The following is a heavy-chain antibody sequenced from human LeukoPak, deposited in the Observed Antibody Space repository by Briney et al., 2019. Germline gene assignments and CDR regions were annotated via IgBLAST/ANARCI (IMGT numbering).Heavy chain of an antibody. D-gene: IGHD5-18*01. V-gene: IGHV4-31*03. Sequence: SQTLSLTCTVSGDSISSGGYYWSWIRQHPGKGLEWIGYIYYSGSTYYNPSLKSRVTISVDTSKNQFSLKLSSVTAADTAVYYCARVAAMAPVDYWGQGTLVTVSS. CDR2: IYYSGST. CDR3: ARVAAMAPVDY. J-gene: IGHJ4*02. CDR1: GDSISSGGYY.